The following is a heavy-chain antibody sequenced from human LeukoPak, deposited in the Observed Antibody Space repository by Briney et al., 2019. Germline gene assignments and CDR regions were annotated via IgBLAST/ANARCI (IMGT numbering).Heavy chain of an antibody. CDR2: IFHNGDT. CDR1: GGSTRSDTYY. V-gene: IGHV4-39*07. CDR3: AREVVATAGIDY. Sequence: SETLSLTCSVSGGSTRSDTYYWVWIRQPPGKGLEWIGNIFHNGDTNYNPSLKSRVTLAVEMSKNQFSLKLNSVTAADTSVYYCAREVVATAGIDYWGQGALVTVSS. J-gene: IGHJ4*02. D-gene: IGHD2-21*01.